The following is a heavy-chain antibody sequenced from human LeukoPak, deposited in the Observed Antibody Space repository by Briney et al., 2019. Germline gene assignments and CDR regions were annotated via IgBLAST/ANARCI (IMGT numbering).Heavy chain of an antibody. V-gene: IGHV3-30-3*01. CDR3: AKDFDTAMVSFDY. D-gene: IGHD5-18*01. CDR1: GFTFSSYP. J-gene: IGHJ4*02. Sequence: GGSLRLSCAASGFTFSSYPVHWVRQAPGKGLEWVAVISYDVSNKYYADSVKGRFTISRDNSKNTLYLQMNSLRAEDTAVYYCAKDFDTAMVSFDYWGQGTLVTVSS. CDR2: ISYDVSNK.